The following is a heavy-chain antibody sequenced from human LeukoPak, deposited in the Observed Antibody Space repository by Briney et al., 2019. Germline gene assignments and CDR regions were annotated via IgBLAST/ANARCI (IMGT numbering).Heavy chain of an antibody. J-gene: IGHJ4*02. V-gene: IGHV4-30-2*01. CDR3: ARDSGDSSGYWFDY. CDR2: IYHSGST. Sequence: SETLTLTCAVSGGSISSGGYSWSWIRQPPGKGLEWIGYIYHSGSTYYNPSLKSRVTISVDRSKNQFPLKLSSVTAADTAVYYCARDSGDSSGYWFDYWGQGTLVTVSS. CDR1: GGSISSGGYS. D-gene: IGHD3-22*01.